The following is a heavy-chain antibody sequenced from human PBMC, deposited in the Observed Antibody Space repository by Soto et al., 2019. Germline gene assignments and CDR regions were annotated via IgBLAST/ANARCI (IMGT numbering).Heavy chain of an antibody. CDR2: IVSSASNK. CDR3: ARGATFGVVSLFDY. Sequence: GGSLRLSCAASGFTFSDYHMTWIRQAPGRGLDWVSSIVSSASNKYHADSVKGRFTISRDNAKNSLYLQMNSLRAEDTAIYYCARGATFGVVSLFDYWGQGTLVTVSS. J-gene: IGHJ4*02. D-gene: IGHD3-3*01. CDR1: GFTFSDYH. V-gene: IGHV3-11*01.